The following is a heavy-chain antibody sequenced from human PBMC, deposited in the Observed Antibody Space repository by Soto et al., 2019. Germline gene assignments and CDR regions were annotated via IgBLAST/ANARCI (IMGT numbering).Heavy chain of an antibody. V-gene: IGHV4-30-4*01. CDR3: ARYQKGPFDY. CDR2: IYYTGST. D-gene: IGHD2-2*01. Sequence: PSETLSLTCTVSGGSISSSTYYWSWIRQPPGKGLEWFGYIYYTGSTYYNPSLKSRLTISVDTSKNQFSLKLTSVTAADTAVYFCARYQKGPFDYWGQGTLVTVSS. J-gene: IGHJ4*02. CDR1: GGSISSSTYY.